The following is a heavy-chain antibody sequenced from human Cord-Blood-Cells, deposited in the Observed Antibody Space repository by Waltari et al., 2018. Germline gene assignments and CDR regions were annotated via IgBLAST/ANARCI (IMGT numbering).Heavy chain of an antibody. V-gene: IGHV1-69*01. CDR2: IIPIFGTA. J-gene: IGHJ2*01. CDR1: GGTFSSYA. CDR3: ARGGSWGMRNWYFDL. D-gene: IGHD6-13*01. Sequence: QVQLVQSGAEVKKPGYSVKVSCKASGGTFSSYAISWVRPAPGQGLEWMGGIIPIFGTANYAQKFQGRVTITADESTSTAYMELSSLRSEDTAVYYCARGGSWGMRNWYFDLWGRGTLVTVSS.